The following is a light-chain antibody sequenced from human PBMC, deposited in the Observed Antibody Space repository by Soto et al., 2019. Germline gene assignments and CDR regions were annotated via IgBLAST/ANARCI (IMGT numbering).Light chain of an antibody. J-gene: IGKJ1*01. CDR1: QSVSGN. CDR2: GAS. CDR3: QQYNNWPPS. Sequence: EIVMTQSPATLSVSPGERATLSCRASQSVSGNLAWYQQKPGQAPRHLIYGASTRATGIPARFSGSGSGTESTLTISSLQSEDFAVYYCQQYNNWPPSFGQGTKVEIK. V-gene: IGKV3-15*01.